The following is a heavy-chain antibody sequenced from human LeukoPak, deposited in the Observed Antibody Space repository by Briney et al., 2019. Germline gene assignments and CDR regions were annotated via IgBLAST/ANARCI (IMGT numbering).Heavy chain of an antibody. CDR3: AREGSGWFLYFDY. V-gene: IGHV1-18*01. D-gene: IGHD6-19*01. CDR2: ISAYNGNT. Sequence: ASVKVSCKASGYTFTSYTISWVRQAPGQGLEWMGWISAYNGNTSYAQKFQGRVTMTRDTSTSTVYMGLSSLRSEDTAVYYCAREGSGWFLYFDYWGQGTLVTVSS. J-gene: IGHJ4*02. CDR1: GYTFTSYT.